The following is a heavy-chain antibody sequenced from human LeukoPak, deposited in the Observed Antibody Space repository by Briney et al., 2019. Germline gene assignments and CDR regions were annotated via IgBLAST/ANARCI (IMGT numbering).Heavy chain of an antibody. CDR3: ARKNYYGTPFYYYYYMDV. V-gene: IGHV4-59*08. CDR2: IYYSGST. J-gene: IGHJ6*03. CDR1: GGSISSYY. D-gene: IGHD3-10*01. Sequence: SETLSLTCTVSGGSISSYYWSWIRQPPGKGLEWIGYIYYSGSTNYNPSLKSRVTISVDTSKNQFSLKLSSVTAADTAVYYCARKNYYGTPFYYYYYMDVWGKGTTVTVSS.